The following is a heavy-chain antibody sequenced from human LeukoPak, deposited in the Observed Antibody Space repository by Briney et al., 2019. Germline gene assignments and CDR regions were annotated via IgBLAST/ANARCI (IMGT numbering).Heavy chain of an antibody. D-gene: IGHD6-6*01. CDR1: GFTFDDYT. J-gene: IGHJ3*02. V-gene: IGHV3-43*01. CDR2: ISWDGGST. CDR3: AKGDRIVARDAFDI. Sequence: GGSLRLSCAASGFTFDDYTMHWVRQAPGKGLGWVSLISWDGGSTHYADSVKGRFTISRDNSKNSLYLQMDSLRTEDTALYYCAKGDRIVARDAFDIWGQGTMVTVSS.